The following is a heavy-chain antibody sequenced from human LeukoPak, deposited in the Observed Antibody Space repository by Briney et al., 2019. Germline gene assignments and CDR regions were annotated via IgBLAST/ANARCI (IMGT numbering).Heavy chain of an antibody. CDR2: INEVGSGK. CDR3: VSAGGYYGPDS. V-gene: IGHV3-7*02. CDR1: GFTISFYA. D-gene: IGHD3-10*01. Sequence: GGSLRLSCAASGFTISFYAMSWVRQAPGKGLEWVSNINEVGSGKNYVDSVKGRFTISRDNAKNSLYLQMNSVRAEDTAMYYCVSAGGYYGPDSWGGGAVVGVS. J-gene: IGHJ4*02.